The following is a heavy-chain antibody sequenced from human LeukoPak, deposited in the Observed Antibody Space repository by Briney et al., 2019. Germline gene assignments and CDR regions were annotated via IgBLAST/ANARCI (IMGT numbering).Heavy chain of an antibody. Sequence: SETLSLTCAVYGGSFSGYYWSWIRQPPGKGLEWIGEINHSGSTNYNPSLKSRVTISVDTSKNQFSLKLSSVTAADTAVYYCARGVHGDYRWYFDLWGRGTLVTVSS. CDR3: ARGVHGDYRWYFDL. D-gene: IGHD4-17*01. V-gene: IGHV4-34*01. CDR2: INHSGST. J-gene: IGHJ2*01. CDR1: GGSFSGYY.